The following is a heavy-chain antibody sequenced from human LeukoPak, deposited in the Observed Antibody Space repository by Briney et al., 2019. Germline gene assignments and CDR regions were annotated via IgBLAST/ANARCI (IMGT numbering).Heavy chain of an antibody. D-gene: IGHD1-26*01. Sequence: GGSLRLSCAASGFTFSSYAMHWVRQAPGNGLEWVAVISYDGSNKYYADSVKGRFTISRDNSKNTLYLQMNSLRAEDTAVYYCARGFGGSYYVDYWGQGTLVTVSS. CDR1: GFTFSSYA. CDR3: ARGFGGSYYVDY. CDR2: ISYDGSNK. J-gene: IGHJ4*02. V-gene: IGHV3-30-3*01.